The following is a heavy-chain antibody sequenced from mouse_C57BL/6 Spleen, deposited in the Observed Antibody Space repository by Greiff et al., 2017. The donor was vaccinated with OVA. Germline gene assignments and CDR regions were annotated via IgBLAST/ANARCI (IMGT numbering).Heavy chain of an antibody. J-gene: IGHJ4*01. V-gene: IGHV1-39*01. Sequence: VQLQQSGPELVKPGASVKISCKASGYLFTDYNMNWVKQSNGKSLEWIGVINPNYGTTSYNQKFKGKATLTVDQSSSTAYMQLNSLTSEDSAVYYCASIYDYDGGDYAMDYWGQGTSVTVSS. CDR3: ASIYDYDGGDYAMDY. CDR2: INPNYGTT. CDR1: GYLFTDYN. D-gene: IGHD2-4*01.